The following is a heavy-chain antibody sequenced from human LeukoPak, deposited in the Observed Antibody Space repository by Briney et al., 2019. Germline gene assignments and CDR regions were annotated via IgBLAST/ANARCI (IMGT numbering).Heavy chain of an antibody. V-gene: IGHV4-39*07. J-gene: IGHJ2*01. D-gene: IGHD3-9*01. CDR3: AISTSLYFDWLSEGYFDL. Sequence: PSETLSLTCTVSGDSFSSVTDYWAWIRQPPGKGLEWIGTIYHSGSTYYNPSFKSRVTISVDMSKNQFSLKLSSVTAADTAVYYCAISTSLYFDWLSEGYFDLWGRGTLVTVSS. CDR1: GDSFSSVTDY. CDR2: IYHSGST.